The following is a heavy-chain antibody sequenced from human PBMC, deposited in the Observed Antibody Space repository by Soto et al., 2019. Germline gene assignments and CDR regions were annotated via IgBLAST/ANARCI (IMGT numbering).Heavy chain of an antibody. D-gene: IGHD2-8*02. Sequence: QVQLVESGGGVVQPGRSLRLSCAASGFTFSSYGMHWVRQAPGTGLEWVAVISYDGSNKYYADSVKGRFTISRDNSKNTLYLQMNSLRAEDTAVYYCAKDGLSLVYWFDYWGQGTLVTVSS. CDR2: ISYDGSNK. V-gene: IGHV3-30*18. J-gene: IGHJ4*02. CDR1: GFTFSSYG. CDR3: AKDGLSLVYWFDY.